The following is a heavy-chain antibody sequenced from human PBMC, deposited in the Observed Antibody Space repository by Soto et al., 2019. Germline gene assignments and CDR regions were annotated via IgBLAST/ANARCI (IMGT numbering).Heavy chain of an antibody. J-gene: IGHJ2*01. V-gene: IGHV3-48*01. Sequence: EVQLVESGGGLVQPGGSLRLSCAASGFTFSSYSMNWVRQAPGKGLEWVSYISSSSSTIYYADSVKGRFTISRDNAKNSLYLQMNSLRAEDTAVYYCARGSYYDFWSGYPNWYFDLWGRGTLFTVSS. CDR3: ARGSYYDFWSGYPNWYFDL. D-gene: IGHD3-3*01. CDR2: ISSSSSTI. CDR1: GFTFSSYS.